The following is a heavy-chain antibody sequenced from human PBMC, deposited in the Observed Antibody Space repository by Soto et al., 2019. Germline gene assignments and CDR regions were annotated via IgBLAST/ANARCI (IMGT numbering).Heavy chain of an antibody. CDR1: GGSISSYY. D-gene: IGHD5-12*01. Sequence: ETLSLTCTVSGGSISSYYWSWIRQPPGKGLEWIGYIYYSGSTNYNPSLKSRVTISVDTSKNQFSLKLSSVTAADTAVYYCARGRDGYNTWGQGTLVTVSS. CDR2: IYYSGST. J-gene: IGHJ5*02. CDR3: ARGRDGYNT. V-gene: IGHV4-59*01.